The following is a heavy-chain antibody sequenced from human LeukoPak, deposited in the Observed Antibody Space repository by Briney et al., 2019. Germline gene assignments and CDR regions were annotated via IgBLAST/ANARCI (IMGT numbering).Heavy chain of an antibody. CDR2: IWSDGSYK. Sequence: GRSLRLSCAASGFTFSSYGMHWVRQAPGKGLEWVAVIWSDGSYKYYADSVQGRFTISRDNSKNTLYLQMNSLRAEDTAVYYCARGGSSPTANYFDYWGQGTLVTVS. J-gene: IGHJ4*02. D-gene: IGHD6-13*01. CDR3: ARGGSSPTANYFDY. V-gene: IGHV3-33*01. CDR1: GFTFSSYG.